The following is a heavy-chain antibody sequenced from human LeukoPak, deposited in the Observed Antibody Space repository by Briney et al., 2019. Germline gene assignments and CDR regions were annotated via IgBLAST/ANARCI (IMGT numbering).Heavy chain of an antibody. CDR1: GFTFSSYA. CDR3: AKKHTGYSSGWYTPFDY. CDR2: ISYDGSNK. Sequence: GGSLRLSCAASGFTFSSYAMHWVRQAPGKGLEWVAVISYDGSNKYYADSVKGRFTISRDNSKNTLYLQMNSLRAEDTAVYYCAKKHTGYSSGWYTPFDYWGQGTLVTVSS. J-gene: IGHJ4*02. V-gene: IGHV3-30-3*01. D-gene: IGHD6-19*01.